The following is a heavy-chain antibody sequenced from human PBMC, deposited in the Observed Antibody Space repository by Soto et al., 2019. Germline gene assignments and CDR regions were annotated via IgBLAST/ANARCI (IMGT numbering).Heavy chain of an antibody. CDR2: IIPIFGTA. CDR3: ARVLFPGDHDYGDYFYEGWFDP. CDR1: GGTFSSYA. V-gene: IGHV1-69*06. D-gene: IGHD4-17*01. J-gene: IGHJ5*02. Sequence: ASVKVSFKASGGTFSSYAISWVRQAPGQGLEWMGGIIPIFGTANYAQKFQGRVTITADKSTSTAYMELSSLRSEDTAVYYCARVLFPGDHDYGDYFYEGWFDPWGQGTLVTVSS.